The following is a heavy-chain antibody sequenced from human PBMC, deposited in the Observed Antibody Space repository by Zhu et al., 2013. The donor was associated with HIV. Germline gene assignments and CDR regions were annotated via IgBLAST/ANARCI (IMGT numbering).Heavy chain of an antibody. CDR1: GYTLTELS. D-gene: IGHD3-3*01. CDR2: INAGNGNT. CDR3: ARNGEPYDFWSGYTFDY. J-gene: IGHJ4*02. Sequence: QVQLVQSGAEVKKPGASVKVSCKVSGYTLTELSMHWVRQAPGQRLEWMGWINAGNGNTKYSQKFQGRVTITRDTSASTAYMELSSLRSEDTAVYYCARNGEPYDFWSGYTFDYWGQGTLVTVSS. V-gene: IGHV1-3*01.